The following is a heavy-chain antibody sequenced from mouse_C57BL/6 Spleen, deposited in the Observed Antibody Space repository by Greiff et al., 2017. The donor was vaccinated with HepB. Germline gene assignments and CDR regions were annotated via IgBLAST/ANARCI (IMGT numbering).Heavy chain of an antibody. V-gene: IGHV5-4*01. Sequence: EVQRVESGGGLVKPGGSLKLSCAASGFTFSSYAMSWVRQTPEKRLEWVATISDGGSYTYYPDNVKGRFTISRDNAKNNLYLQMSHLKSEDTAMYYCARTTAHYAMDYWGQGTSVTVSS. CDR1: GFTFSSYA. J-gene: IGHJ4*01. D-gene: IGHD1-2*01. CDR2: ISDGGSYT. CDR3: ARTTAHYAMDY.